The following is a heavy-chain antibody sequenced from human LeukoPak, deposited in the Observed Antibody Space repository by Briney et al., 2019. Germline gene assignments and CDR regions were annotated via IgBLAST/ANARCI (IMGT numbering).Heavy chain of an antibody. D-gene: IGHD6-19*01. CDR2: MNPNSGNT. CDR1: GYTFTSYD. CDR3: ARAAVAEADWFDP. V-gene: IGHV1-8*01. Sequence: GASVKVSCKASGYTFTSYDINWVRQATGQGLEWMGWMNPNSGNTGYAQKFQGRVTITRNTSISTAYMELSSLRSEDTAVYYCARAAVAEADWFDPWGQGTLVTVSS. J-gene: IGHJ5*02.